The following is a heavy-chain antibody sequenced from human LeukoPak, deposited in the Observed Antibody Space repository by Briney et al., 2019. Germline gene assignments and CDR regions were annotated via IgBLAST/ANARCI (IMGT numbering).Heavy chain of an antibody. CDR1: GFTFSSYG. J-gene: IGHJ4*02. Sequence: GGSLRLSCAASGFTFSSYGMHWVRQAPGKGLEWVAVISYDGSNKYYAGSVKGRFTISRDNSKNTLYLQMNSLRAEDTAVYYCAKDRRYYYGSGSYFDYWGQGTLVTVSS. V-gene: IGHV3-30*18. D-gene: IGHD3-10*01. CDR3: AKDRRYYYGSGSYFDY. CDR2: ISYDGSNK.